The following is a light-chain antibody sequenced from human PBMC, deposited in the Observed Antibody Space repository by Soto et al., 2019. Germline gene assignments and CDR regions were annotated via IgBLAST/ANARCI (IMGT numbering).Light chain of an antibody. V-gene: IGKV1-33*01. CDR1: QDINKY. CDR2: DAS. J-gene: IGKJ4*01. CDR3: QQSQNGPLT. Sequence: DIQMTQSPSSLSASVGDRITITCQASQDINKYLNWYQQKLGKAPKLLMYDASNLQRGVPSRFSGSGSGTHFSLSISSLQPEDIATYYCQQSQNGPLTFGGGTKVEIK.